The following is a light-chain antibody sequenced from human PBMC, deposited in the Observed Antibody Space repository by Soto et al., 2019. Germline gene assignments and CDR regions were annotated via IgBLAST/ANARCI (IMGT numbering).Light chain of an antibody. CDR3: SSYTSSHVV. V-gene: IGLV2-14*01. CDR1: SSDVGGYNY. Sequence: QSALTQPASVSGSPGQSITISCTGTSSDVGGYNYVSWYQQHPGKAPTLMIYDVSNRPSGVSNRFSGSKSGNTASLTISGLQAEDEADYYCSSYTSSHVVFGGGTKLTVL. J-gene: IGLJ2*01. CDR2: DVS.